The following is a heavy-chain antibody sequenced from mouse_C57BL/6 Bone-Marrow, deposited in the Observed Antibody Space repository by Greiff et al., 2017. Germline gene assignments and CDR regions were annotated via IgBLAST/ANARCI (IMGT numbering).Heavy chain of an antibody. D-gene: IGHD1-1*01. CDR3: ARESPHYYGSSPHWYFDV. CDR2: IWTGGGT. CDR1: GFSLTSYA. V-gene: IGHV2-9-1*01. Sequence: VQLVESGPGLVAPSQSLSITCTVSGFSLTSYAISWVRQPPGKGLEWLGVIWTGGGTNYNSALKSRLSISKDNSKSQVFLKMNSLQTDDTARYYCARESPHYYGSSPHWYFDVWGTGTTVTVSS. J-gene: IGHJ1*03.